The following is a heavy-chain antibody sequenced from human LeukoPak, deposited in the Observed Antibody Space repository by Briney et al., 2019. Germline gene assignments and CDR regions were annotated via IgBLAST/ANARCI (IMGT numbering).Heavy chain of an antibody. J-gene: IGHJ4*02. D-gene: IGHD5-12*01. V-gene: IGHV1-2*02. CDR1: GYTFTGFY. Sequence: ASVKVSCKASGYTFTGFYMHWVRQAPGQGLEWMGWINPDSGGTNYAQKFQGKVTVTRDTSISTAYMELSRLTSDDTAVYYCARLNSGYDCFDYWGQGTLVTVSS. CDR3: ARLNSGYDCFDY. CDR2: INPDSGGT.